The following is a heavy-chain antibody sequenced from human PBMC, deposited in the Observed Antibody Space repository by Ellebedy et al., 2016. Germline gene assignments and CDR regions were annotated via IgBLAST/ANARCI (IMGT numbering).Heavy chain of an antibody. V-gene: IGHV3-7*04. CDR3: ARSYSFNWFDP. CDR2: IKQDGSEK. CDR1: GFTFSSYW. D-gene: IGHD3-10*01. Sequence: GGSLRLSXAASGFTFSSYWMSWVRQAPGKGLEWVANIKQDGSEKYYVDSVKGRFTISRDNAKNSLYLQMNSLRAEDTAVYYCARSYSFNWFDPWGQGTLVTVSS. J-gene: IGHJ5*02.